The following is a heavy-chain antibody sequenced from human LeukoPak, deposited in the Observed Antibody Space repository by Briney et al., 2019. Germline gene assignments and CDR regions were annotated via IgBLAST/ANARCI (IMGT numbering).Heavy chain of an antibody. V-gene: IGHV4-38-2*02. CDR1: GYSISSGYY. CDR2: IYHSGST. Sequence: SETLSLTCTVSGYSISSGYYWGWIRQPPGKGLEWIGSIYHSGSTYYNPSLKSRVTISVDTSKNQFSLKLSSVTAADTAVYYCARGSGRQWLRDHNPTMLITRQQRNSGFRENYYYYYMDVWGKGTTVTVSS. D-gene: IGHD6-19*01. J-gene: IGHJ6*03. CDR3: ARGSGRQWLRDHNPTMLITRQQRNSGFRENYYYYYMDV.